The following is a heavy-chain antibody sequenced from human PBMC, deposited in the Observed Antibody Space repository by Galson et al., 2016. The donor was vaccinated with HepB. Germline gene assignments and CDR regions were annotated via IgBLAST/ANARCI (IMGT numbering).Heavy chain of an antibody. CDR1: GFTFSNYW. D-gene: IGHD1-14*01. CDR3: HNGRENNY. J-gene: IGHJ4*02. CDR2: IQPSGGEK. V-gene: IGHV3-7*03. Sequence: SLRLSCAASGFTFSNYWMCWVRQAPGKGLEWVANIQPSGGEKNYVDSVKSRFTISRDNSKNTLFLQMDSLRPEDTAVYYCHNGRENNYWGQGTLVTVSS.